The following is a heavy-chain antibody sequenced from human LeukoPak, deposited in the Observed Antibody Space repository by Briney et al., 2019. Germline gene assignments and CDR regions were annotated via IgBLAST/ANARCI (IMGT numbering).Heavy chain of an antibody. D-gene: IGHD3-10*01. CDR3: ARSQNYYGSGDY. V-gene: IGHV4-61*03. CDR1: GDSVSNGNYY. J-gene: IGHJ4*02. Sequence: SETLSLTCTVSGDSVSNGNYYWSWLRQPPGKALEWIGYVYYTGKTYYNPSLEGRVTILVDTSRNHFSVKLSSVTAADTAVYYCARSQNYYGSGDYWSQGTLVTVSS. CDR2: VYYTGKT.